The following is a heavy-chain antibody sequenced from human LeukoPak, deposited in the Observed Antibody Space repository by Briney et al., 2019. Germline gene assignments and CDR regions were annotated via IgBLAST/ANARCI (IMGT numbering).Heavy chain of an antibody. CDR2: INHSGST. Sequence: PSETLSLTCAVYGGSFSGYYWSWIRQPPGKGLEWIGEINHSGSTNYNPSLKSRVTISVDTSKNQFSLKLSSVTAADTAVYYCARAMVRGVKGNYGMDVWAKGPRSPSP. CDR3: ARAMVRGVKGNYGMDV. D-gene: IGHD3-10*01. V-gene: IGHV4-34*01. J-gene: IGHJ6*02. CDR1: GGSFSGYY.